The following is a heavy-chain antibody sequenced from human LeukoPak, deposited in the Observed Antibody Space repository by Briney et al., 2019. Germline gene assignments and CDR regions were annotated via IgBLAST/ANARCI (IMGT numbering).Heavy chain of an antibody. Sequence: GGSLRLSCEGSGFSFASYAMHWVRQAPGKGLEWVAIVLYDGNIEYYADSVKGRFTISRDNSKNTLFLQMNSLGAEDTAVYYCAKGGGGRHYYYYAMDDWGQGTTVTVSS. J-gene: IGHJ6*02. CDR2: VLYDGNIE. CDR1: GFSFASYA. CDR3: AKGGGGRHYYYYAMDD. V-gene: IGHV3-30*18. D-gene: IGHD4-23*01.